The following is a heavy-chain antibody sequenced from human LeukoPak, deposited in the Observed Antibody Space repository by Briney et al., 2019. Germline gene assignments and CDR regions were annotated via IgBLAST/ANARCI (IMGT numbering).Heavy chain of an antibody. CDR1: VYTLSIYA. CDR3: AREYLGEPGSFDY. D-gene: IGHD3-10*01. Sequence: GGCLRLSPAVSVYTLSIYAVHTVPDAPGGGLEYVLGIIRDGDSTYYENSVKGRFTISRDNSQNTLYLQMGSLRGEDMAVYHCAREYLGEPGSFDYWGKGTLVTVSS. V-gene: IGHV3-64*01. CDR2: IIRDGDST. J-gene: IGHJ4*02.